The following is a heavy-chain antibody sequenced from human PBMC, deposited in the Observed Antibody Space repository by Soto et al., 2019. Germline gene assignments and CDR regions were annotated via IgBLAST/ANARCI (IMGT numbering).Heavy chain of an antibody. CDR3: AKGPSKYCTNGVCYLDY. V-gene: IGHV3-23*01. CDR1: GLTFSSYA. D-gene: IGHD2-8*01. Sequence: PGGSLRLSCAASGLTFSSYAMSWVRQAPGKGLEWVSAISGSGGSTYYADSVKGRFTISRDNSKNTLYLQMNSLRAEDTAVYYCAKGPSKYCTNGVCYLDYWGQGTLVTVSS. CDR2: ISGSGGST. J-gene: IGHJ4*02.